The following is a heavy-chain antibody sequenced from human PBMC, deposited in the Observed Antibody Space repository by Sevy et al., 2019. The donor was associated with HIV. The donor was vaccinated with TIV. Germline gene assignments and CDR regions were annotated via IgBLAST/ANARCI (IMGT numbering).Heavy chain of an antibody. D-gene: IGHD2-2*01. CDR3: AKDRVAVVGDAFDS. CDR1: GFPFSSYA. CDR2: ISGSGRGP. J-gene: IGHJ3*02. V-gene: IGHV3-23*01. Sequence: GGSLRLSCAASGFPFSSYAMNWVRQAPGKGLEWVSAISGSGRGPYYVDSVKGRFTISRDNSKNTLYLQMNSLRSEDTAIYYCAKDRVAVVGDAFDSWGQGTMVTVSS.